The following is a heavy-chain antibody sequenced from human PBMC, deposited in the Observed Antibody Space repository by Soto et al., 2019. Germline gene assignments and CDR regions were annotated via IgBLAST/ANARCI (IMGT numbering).Heavy chain of an antibody. CDR3: ARSSRDGYNDDAFDI. J-gene: IGHJ3*02. D-gene: IGHD5-12*01. V-gene: IGHV5-51*01. CDR1: GYSFTSYW. CDR2: IYPGDSDT. Sequence: GESLKISCKGSGYSFTSYWIGWVRQMPGKGLEWMGIIYPGDSDTRYSPSFQGQVTISADKSISTAYLQWSSLKASDTAMYYCARSSRDGYNDDAFDIWGQGTMVTVSS.